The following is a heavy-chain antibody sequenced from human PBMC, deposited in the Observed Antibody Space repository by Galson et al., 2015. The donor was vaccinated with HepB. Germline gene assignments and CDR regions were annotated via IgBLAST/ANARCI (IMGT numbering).Heavy chain of an antibody. CDR2: ISSSGSTI. CDR1: GFTFRDYY. V-gene: IGHV3-11*01. Sequence: SLRLSCAASGFTFRDYYMSWIRQAPGKGLEWVSYISSSGSTIYYADSVKGRFTISRDNAKNSLSLQMNSLRAEDTAVYYCAREDYGGNSGAFDFWGHGTLVTVSS. J-gene: IGHJ3*01. CDR3: AREDYGGNSGAFDF. D-gene: IGHD4-23*01.